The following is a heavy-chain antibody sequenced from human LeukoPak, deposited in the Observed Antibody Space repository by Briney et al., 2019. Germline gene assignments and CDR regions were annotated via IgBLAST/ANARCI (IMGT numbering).Heavy chain of an antibody. CDR2: INISGGSP. V-gene: IGHV1-46*01. CDR3: ARGCGIQLWFGACRYGMDV. D-gene: IGHD5-18*01. Sequence: ATAKVSCKASGYTFTSYYMHWVRQAPGQGLEWMGIINISGGSPSYAQKFQGRVTMTRDTSTSTVYMELSSLRSEDTAVYYCARGCGIQLWFGACRYGMDVWGQGTTVTLS. CDR1: GYTFTSYY. J-gene: IGHJ6*02.